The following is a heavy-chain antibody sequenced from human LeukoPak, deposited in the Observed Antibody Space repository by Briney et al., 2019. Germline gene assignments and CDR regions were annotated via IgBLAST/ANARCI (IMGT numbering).Heavy chain of an antibody. D-gene: IGHD3-10*01. Sequence: SETLSFTCSVSGGSISRYYWSWIRRPPGKGLEWIGYIDDSGNTNYNPSLKSQVTISVDKSKNQFSLKLSFVTAADTAMYYCARSDYHNSGSHTVFDAFDIWGQGTRVTVSS. CDR1: GGSISRYY. CDR2: IDDSGNT. J-gene: IGHJ3*02. CDR3: ARSDYHNSGSHTVFDAFDI. V-gene: IGHV4-59*01.